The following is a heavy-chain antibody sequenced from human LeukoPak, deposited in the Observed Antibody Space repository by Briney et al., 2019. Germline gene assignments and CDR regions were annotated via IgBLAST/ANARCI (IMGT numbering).Heavy chain of an antibody. D-gene: IGHD1-1*01. CDR2: IYGSGST. J-gene: IGHJ5*02. CDR1: GDSISSGDYY. Sequence: SETLSLTCTVSGDSISSGDYYWSWLRQSPGKGLEWIGHIYGSGSTNYNPSLKSRVTLSVDTSKNQFSLKLSSVTAADTAVYYCAREGTSGTHLNWFDPWGQGTLVTVSS. CDR3: AREGTSGTHLNWFDP. V-gene: IGHV4-61*08.